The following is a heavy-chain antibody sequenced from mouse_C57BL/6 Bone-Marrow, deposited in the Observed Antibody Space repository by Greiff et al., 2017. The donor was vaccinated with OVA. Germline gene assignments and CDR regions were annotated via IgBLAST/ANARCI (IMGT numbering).Heavy chain of an antibody. D-gene: IGHD1-1*01. V-gene: IGHV1-82*01. Sequence: VVEPGASVKISCKASGSAFSSSWMNWVKQRPGKGLEWIGRIYPGDGDTNYNGKFKGKATLTADKSSSTAYMQLSSLTSEDSAVYFCASPSYYYGSSPYAMDYWGQGTSGTVSS. CDR3: ASPSYYYGSSPYAMDY. J-gene: IGHJ4*01. CDR1: GSAFSSSW. CDR2: IYPGDGDT.